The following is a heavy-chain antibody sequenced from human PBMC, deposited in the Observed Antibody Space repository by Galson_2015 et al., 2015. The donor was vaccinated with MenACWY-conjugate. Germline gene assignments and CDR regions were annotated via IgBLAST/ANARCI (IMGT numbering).Heavy chain of an antibody. CDR3: ARGGLYESIDF. V-gene: IGHV3-74*01. D-gene: IGHD3-3*01. J-gene: IGHJ4*02. Sequence: VRQGPVMGLVWVSHISNAGTTTNYADSVKGRFAISRDNAKNTLFLQMNSLRAEDRAVYYCARGGLYESIDFWVQGTLVAVSS. CDR2: ISNAGTTT.